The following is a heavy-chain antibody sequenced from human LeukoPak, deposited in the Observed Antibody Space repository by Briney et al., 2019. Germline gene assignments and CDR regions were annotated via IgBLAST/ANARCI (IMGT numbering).Heavy chain of an antibody. V-gene: IGHV4-30-2*01. CDR2: IYHSGST. D-gene: IGHD6-6*01. CDR3: ASSSDNNGFDP. Sequence: PSETLSLTCAVSGGSISSGGYSWSWIRQPPGKGLEWIGYIYHSGSTYYNPSLKSRVTISVDRSKNQFSLKLSSVTAADTAVYYCASSSDNNGFDPWGQETLATVSS. J-gene: IGHJ5*02. CDR1: GGSISSGGYS.